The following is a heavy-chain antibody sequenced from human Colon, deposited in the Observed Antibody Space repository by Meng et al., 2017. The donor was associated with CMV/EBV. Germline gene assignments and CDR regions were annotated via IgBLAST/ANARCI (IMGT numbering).Heavy chain of an antibody. CDR1: GFTFSDYE. J-gene: IGHJ6*02. CDR2: ISNSGSNK. CDR3: ARDLVPPTIFNYYFGMDV. Sequence: GESLKISCEASGFTFSDYEMNWVRQAPGKGLEWVAYISNSGSNKYYADSVKGRFTISRDNGKRSLYLQMNSLRAEDTAIYYCARDLVPPTIFNYYFGMDVWGQGTTVTSP. D-gene: IGHD2-2*02. V-gene: IGHV3-48*03.